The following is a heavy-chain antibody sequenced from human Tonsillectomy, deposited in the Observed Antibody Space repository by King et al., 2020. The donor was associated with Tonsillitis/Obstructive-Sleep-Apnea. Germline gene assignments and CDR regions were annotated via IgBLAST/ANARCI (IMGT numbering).Heavy chain of an antibody. D-gene: IGHD2-2*01. CDR3: AGGKYQLQYYYMDV. V-gene: IGHV1-46*01. J-gene: IGHJ6*03. CDR2: INPNGGST. Sequence: QLVQSGAEVKKPGASVKVSCKASGYTFTNYYMHWVRQAPGQGLEWMGIINPNGGSTSYAQKFQDRVTMTRDTSTSTVYMELNSLRSEDTAVYYCAGGKYQLQYYYMDVWGKGSTVTVSS. CDR1: GYTFTNYY.